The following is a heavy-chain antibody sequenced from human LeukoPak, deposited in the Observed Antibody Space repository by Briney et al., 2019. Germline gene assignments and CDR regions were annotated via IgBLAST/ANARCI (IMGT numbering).Heavy chain of an antibody. CDR3: ARCVYYNDSSGFHDY. CDR1: GFTLSSYW. Sequence: GGPLRLSCTVSGFTLSSYWMSWVRRSRGRGLEGVANLKQDESESYYVDSVEGRFTVSRDNAKNSLYLQMNSLRAEDTAVYYCARCVYYNDSSGFHDYWGQGTLVTVSS. V-gene: IGHV3-7*01. J-gene: IGHJ4*02. D-gene: IGHD3-22*01. CDR2: LKQDESES.